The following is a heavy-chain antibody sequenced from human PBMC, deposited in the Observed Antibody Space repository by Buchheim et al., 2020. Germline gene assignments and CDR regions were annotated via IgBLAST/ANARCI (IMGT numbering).Heavy chain of an antibody. J-gene: IGHJ4*02. V-gene: IGHV3-7*01. CDR2: INRDGSEK. CDR1: GFTFSDYW. Sequence: EVQLVESGGGLVQPGGSLRLSCAASGFTFSDYWMTWVRQAPGKGLEWVANINRDGSEKNYVDSVKGRFTNSRDNAKISLNLQMNSLRAEDTAVYYCAREGREQPIDYWGQGTL. D-gene: IGHD1-26*01. CDR3: AREGREQPIDY.